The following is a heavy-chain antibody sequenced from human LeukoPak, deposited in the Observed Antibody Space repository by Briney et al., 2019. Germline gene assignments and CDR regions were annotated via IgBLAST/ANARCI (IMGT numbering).Heavy chain of an antibody. Sequence: GGSLRLSCVASGFTFRNYGMHWVRQAPGKVLEWLSLLWYDGSNEYYADSVKGRFTISRDNSKNTLYLQMNSLRAEDTAVYYCAKGMTTGPRSVYHYMDVWGKGTTVTVSS. D-gene: IGHD4-17*01. CDR1: GFTFRNYG. V-gene: IGHV3-33*06. J-gene: IGHJ6*03. CDR2: LWYDGSNE. CDR3: AKGMTTGPRSVYHYMDV.